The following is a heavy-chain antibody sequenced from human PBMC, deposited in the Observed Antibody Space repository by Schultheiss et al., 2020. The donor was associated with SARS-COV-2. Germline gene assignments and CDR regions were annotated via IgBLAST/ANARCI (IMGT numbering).Heavy chain of an antibody. J-gene: IGHJ6*03. V-gene: IGHV4-38-2*02. D-gene: IGHD4-11*01. CDR1: SYSISRGYY. CDR3: SRGRTSVIPSPVLGLGPHYFSYYMDV. CDR2: VSHSGGT. Sequence: SQTLSLTCTVSSYSISRGYYWGWIRQPPTKGLEWIGQVSHSGGTHYSPSLKRRVTISVDTSKSQFSLRLRSVTAADTAIYFCSRGRTSVIPSPVLGLGPHYFSYYMDVWGKGTTVTVSS.